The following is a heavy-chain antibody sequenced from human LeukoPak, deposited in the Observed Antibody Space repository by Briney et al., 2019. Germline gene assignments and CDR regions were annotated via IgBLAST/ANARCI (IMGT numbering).Heavy chain of an antibody. V-gene: IGHV1-69*13. D-gene: IGHD5-12*01. CDR1: GGTFSSYT. J-gene: IGHJ4*02. Sequence: GASVKVSCKASGGTFSSYTISWLRQVPGQGLEWMGGVIPMFRFADYAQKFRGRLTLTADESTATAYMELNSLTSEDTAVYFCARAKAGYSSCWSYWGQGTLVTVSS. CDR2: VIPMFRFA. CDR3: ARAKAGYSSCWSY.